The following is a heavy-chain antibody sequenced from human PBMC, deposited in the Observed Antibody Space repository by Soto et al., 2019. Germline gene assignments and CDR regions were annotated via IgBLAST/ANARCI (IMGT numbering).Heavy chain of an antibody. Sequence: EVQLVESGGGLVQPGGSLRLYCVGSGFMFDSFAMNWVRQAPGKGLEWVSYINGGSDSIYYAESVKGRFTISRDNARNSLSLQMNILSAEDTAVYYCAKSGDSAGWGIDFWGQGTLVTVSS. V-gene: IGHV3-48*01. CDR3: AKSGDSAGWGIDF. CDR1: GFMFDSFA. D-gene: IGHD6-19*01. CDR2: INGGSDSI. J-gene: IGHJ4*02.